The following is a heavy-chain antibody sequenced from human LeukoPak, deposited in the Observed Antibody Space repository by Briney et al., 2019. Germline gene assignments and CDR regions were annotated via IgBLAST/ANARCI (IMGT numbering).Heavy chain of an antibody. Sequence: SETLSLTCTVSGGSISSYFWSWIRQPPGKGQEWIGYIFYSGSTNYNPSLKSRVTISVDTSKNQFSLKLTSVTAADTAVYYCARGERSGYSYYFDYWGQGTLVTVSS. CDR3: ARGERSGYSYYFDY. CDR2: IFYSGST. J-gene: IGHJ4*02. D-gene: IGHD3-3*01. V-gene: IGHV4-59*01. CDR1: GGSISSYF.